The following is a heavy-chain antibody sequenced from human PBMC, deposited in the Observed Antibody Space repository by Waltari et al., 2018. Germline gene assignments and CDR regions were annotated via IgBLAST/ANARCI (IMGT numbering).Heavy chain of an antibody. CDR2: INPNSGGT. CDR1: GYTFTGYY. D-gene: IGHD7-27*01. Sequence: QVQLVQPGAEVKKPGASVKVSCKASGYTFTGYYMHWVRQAPGQGLEGMGWINPNSGGTNYAQKFQGRATMTRDTSISTAYMELSRLRSDDMAVYYCARVGLSNWVNFDDWGQGTLVTVSS. J-gene: IGHJ5*02. V-gene: IGHV1-2*02. CDR3: ARVGLSNWVNFDD.